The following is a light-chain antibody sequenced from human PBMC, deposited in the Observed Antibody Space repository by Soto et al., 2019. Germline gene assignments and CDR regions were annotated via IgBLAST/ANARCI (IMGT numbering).Light chain of an antibody. V-gene: IGLV2-14*01. CDR3: SSYTSSDTLYV. Sequence: QSVLTQPASVSGSPGQSITISCTGTSSDVGGYNYVSWYQQHPGKAPKVMIYEVSNRPSGVSNRFSGSKSGNTASLTISGLQAVDDADYYCSSYTSSDTLYVFGTGAKLPVL. CDR2: EVS. CDR1: SSDVGGYNY. J-gene: IGLJ1*01.